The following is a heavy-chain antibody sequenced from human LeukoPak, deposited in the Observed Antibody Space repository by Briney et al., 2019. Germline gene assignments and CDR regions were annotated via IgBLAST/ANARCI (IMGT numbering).Heavy chain of an antibody. D-gene: IGHD2-15*01. CDR3: VRDIRVVAAPTSYYYFDY. CDR1: GGSISTYY. J-gene: IGHJ4*02. V-gene: IGHV4-4*07. Sequence: ASQTLSLTCTVSGGSISTYYWSWIRQPAGKGLEWIGRIYTSGSTNYNPSLQSRVTLSVDTSKNQFSLRLSSVTAADTAVYHCVRDIRVVAAPTSYYYFDYWGQGTLVTVSS. CDR2: IYTSGST.